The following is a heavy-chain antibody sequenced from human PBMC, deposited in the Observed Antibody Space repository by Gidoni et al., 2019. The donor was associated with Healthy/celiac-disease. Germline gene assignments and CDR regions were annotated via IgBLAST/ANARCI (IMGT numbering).Heavy chain of an antibody. J-gene: IGHJ4*02. CDR1: GCTFDDYA. CDR3: AKGLVSGWRYYFDY. V-gene: IGHV3-9*01. CDR2: ISWNSGSI. D-gene: IGHD6-19*01. Sequence: EVQLVESGGGLVQPGRSLRLSCAASGCTFDDYAMHWVRQAPGKGLEWVSGISWNSGSIGYADSVKGRFTISRDNAKNSLYLQMNSLRAEDTALYYCAKGLVSGWRYYFDYWGQGTLVTVSS.